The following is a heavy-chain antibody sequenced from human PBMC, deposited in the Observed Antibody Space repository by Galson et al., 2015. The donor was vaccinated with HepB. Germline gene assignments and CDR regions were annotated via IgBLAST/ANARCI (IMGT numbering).Heavy chain of an antibody. CDR3: ASLDVGPAVAGNYYYGMDV. Sequence: SETLSLTCTVSGGSISSYYWSWIRQPPGKGLEWIGYIYYSGSTNYNPSLKSRVTISVDTSKNQFSLKLSSVTAADTAVYYCASLDVGPAVAGNYYYGMDVWGQGTTVTVSS. V-gene: IGHV4-59*08. J-gene: IGHJ6*02. CDR1: GGSISSYY. D-gene: IGHD6-19*01. CDR2: IYYSGST.